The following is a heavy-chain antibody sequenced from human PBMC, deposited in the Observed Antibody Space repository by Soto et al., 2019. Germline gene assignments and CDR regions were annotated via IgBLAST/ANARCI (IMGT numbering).Heavy chain of an antibody. CDR1: GFTFSSYS. CDR3: ARGWRGLTDWYFDL. D-gene: IGHD3-9*01. V-gene: IGHV3-21*01. Sequence: EVQLVESGGGLVKPGGSLRLSCAASGFTFSSYSMNWVRQAPGKGLEWVSSTSSGSSYIHYADSVKGRFTISRDNAKNSLYLQMNSLRAEDTAVYYCARGWRGLTDWYFDLWGRGTPVTVSS. J-gene: IGHJ2*01. CDR2: TSSGSSYI.